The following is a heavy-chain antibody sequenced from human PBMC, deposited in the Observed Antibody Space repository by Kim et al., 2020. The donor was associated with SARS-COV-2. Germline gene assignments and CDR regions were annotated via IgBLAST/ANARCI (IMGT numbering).Heavy chain of an antibody. CDR3: ARVSIYSNYYFDY. Sequence: YAGSVKGRFTITRENAKNTLYLQMNRRRAEDTAVYYGARVSIYSNYYFDYWGQGTLVTVSS. V-gene: IGHV3-74*01. D-gene: IGHD4-4*01. J-gene: IGHJ4*02.